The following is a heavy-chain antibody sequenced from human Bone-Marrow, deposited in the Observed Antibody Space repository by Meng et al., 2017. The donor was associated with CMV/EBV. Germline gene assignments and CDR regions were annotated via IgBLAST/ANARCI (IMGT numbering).Heavy chain of an antibody. D-gene: IGHD7-27*01. V-gene: IGHV3-33*01. J-gene: IGHJ6*02. CDR1: GFTFSRYG. CDR3: ARVNNWGPYYYYGMDV. CDR2: IWYDGSYE. Sequence: GGSLRLSCAASGFTFSRYGMHWVRQAPGKGLEWVAVIWYDGSYEYYADSVKGRFTISRDNSKNTLFLQMDSPRVEDTAVYYCARVNNWGPYYYYGMDVWGQGTTVTVSS.